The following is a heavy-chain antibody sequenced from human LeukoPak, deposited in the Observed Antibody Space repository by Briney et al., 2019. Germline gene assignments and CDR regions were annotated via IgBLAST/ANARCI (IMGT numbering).Heavy chain of an antibody. CDR3: ARHYLSDGILSTFDP. CDR1: GGSISSSPYY. CDR2: IYYRGST. D-gene: IGHD2-2*01. V-gene: IGHV4-39*01. Sequence: SETLSLTCTVSGGSISSSPYYWGWIRQPPGKGLEWIGTIYYRGSTYSNPSLNSRITISLDTSKNQFSLRLRSVTAADTAPYYCARHYLSDGILSTFDPWGQGTLVTVPS. J-gene: IGHJ5*02.